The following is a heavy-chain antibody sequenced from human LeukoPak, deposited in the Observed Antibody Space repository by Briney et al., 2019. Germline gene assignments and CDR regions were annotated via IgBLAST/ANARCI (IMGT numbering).Heavy chain of an antibody. J-gene: IGHJ6*03. CDR3: AREDIVVVPAANDYYYYMDV. D-gene: IGHD2-2*01. CDR2: ISSSGSTI. CDR1: GFTFSSYE. Sequence: PGGSLRLSCAAPGFTFSSYEMNWVRQAPGKGLEWVSYISSSGSTIYYADSVKGRFTISRDNAKNSLYLQMNSLRAEDTAVYYCAREDIVVVPAANDYYYYMDVWGKGTTVTVSS. V-gene: IGHV3-48*03.